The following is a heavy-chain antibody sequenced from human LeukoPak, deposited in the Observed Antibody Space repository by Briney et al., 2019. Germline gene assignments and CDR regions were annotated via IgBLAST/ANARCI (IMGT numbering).Heavy chain of an antibody. CDR1: GFPFGDYA. CDR2: IRAKAYGGTT. CDR3: TRHNWIYGSGSYYFDF. D-gene: IGHD3-10*01. V-gene: IGHV3-49*04. Sequence: PGGSLRLSCTASGFPFGDYAMNWVRQAPGKGLEWVGFIRAKAYGGTTEYAASVKGRFTISRDDSRSIAYLQMNSLKTEDTAVYYCTRHNWIYGSGSYYFDFWGQGTLVTVSS. J-gene: IGHJ4*02.